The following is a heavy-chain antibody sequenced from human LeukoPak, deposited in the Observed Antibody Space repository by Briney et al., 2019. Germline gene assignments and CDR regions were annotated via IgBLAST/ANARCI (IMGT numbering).Heavy chain of an antibody. CDR2: ISSSSSYI. CDR3: ARDGGFRDFDY. Sequence: GGSLRLSCAASGFTFSSYSMNWVRQAPGKGLEWVLSISSSSSYIYYADSVKGRFTISRDNAKNSPYLQMNSLRAEDTAVYYCARDGGFRDFDYWGQGTLVTVSS. V-gene: IGHV3-21*01. J-gene: IGHJ4*02. D-gene: IGHD3-16*01. CDR1: GFTFSSYS.